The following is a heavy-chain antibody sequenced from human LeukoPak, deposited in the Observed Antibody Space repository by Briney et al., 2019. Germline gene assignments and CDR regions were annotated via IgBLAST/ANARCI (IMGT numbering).Heavy chain of an antibody. CDR2: INPNSGGT. Sequence: ASVKVSCKASGYTFTGYYIQWVRQAPGQGLEWMGRINPNSGGTQYAQKFQGRVTMTRDTSISTAYMELSRLRSDDTAVYYCARGFWVEYYDSSGYLDYSGQGTLVTVSS. V-gene: IGHV1-2*06. D-gene: IGHD3-22*01. CDR1: GYTFTGYY. J-gene: IGHJ4*02. CDR3: ARGFWVEYYDSSGYLDY.